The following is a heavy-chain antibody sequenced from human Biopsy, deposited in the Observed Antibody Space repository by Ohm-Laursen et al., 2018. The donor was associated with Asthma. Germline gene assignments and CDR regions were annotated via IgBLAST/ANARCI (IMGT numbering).Heavy chain of an antibody. V-gene: IGHV3-74*01. CDR1: GLTFSDYW. J-gene: IGHJ6*02. CDR2: VKADGRRT. CDR3: ARDGVVPDAMYYHYYYGLDV. D-gene: IGHD2-2*01. Sequence: SLRLSCTASGLTFSDYWMHWVRQAPGKGLEWVSRVKADGRRTSYADSVKGRFTISRDNAKNTLYLQMNSLRVEDTAVYYCARDGVVPDAMYYHYYYGLDVWGQGTTVTVSS.